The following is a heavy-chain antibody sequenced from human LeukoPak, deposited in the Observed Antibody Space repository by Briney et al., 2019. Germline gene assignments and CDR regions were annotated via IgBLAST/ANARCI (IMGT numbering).Heavy chain of an antibody. CDR1: GYTFTGYY. J-gene: IGHJ5*02. CDR3: ARGGSGSYFSWLDP. V-gene: IGHV1-2*02. D-gene: IGHD3-10*01. Sequence: ASVKVSCKASGYTFTGYYIHWVRQAPGQGLECMGWINPNSGGTNYAQKFQGRVTMTRDTSISTAYMELSRLRSDDTAVYYCARGGSGSYFSWLDPWGQGTLVTVAS. CDR2: INPNSGGT.